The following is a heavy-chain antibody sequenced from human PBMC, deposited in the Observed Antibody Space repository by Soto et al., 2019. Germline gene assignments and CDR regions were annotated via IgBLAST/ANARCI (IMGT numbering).Heavy chain of an antibody. CDR1: GGPVSSSSYY. V-gene: IGHV4-61*01. CDR2: IYYSGST. CDR3: ARDNAQTTQFDY. Sequence: VQLQVSGPGLVKPSETLSLTCTVSGGPVSSSSYYWSWIRQPPGKGLEWIGYIYYSGSTAYNPSLKSRVSISVDTSKNQFSLKLSSVTAADTAVYYCARDNAQTTQFDYWGQGTLVTVSS. J-gene: IGHJ4*02. D-gene: IGHD1-7*01.